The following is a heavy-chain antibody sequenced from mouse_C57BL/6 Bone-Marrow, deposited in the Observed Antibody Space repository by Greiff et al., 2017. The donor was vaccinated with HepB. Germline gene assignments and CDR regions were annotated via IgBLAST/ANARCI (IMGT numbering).Heavy chain of an antibody. V-gene: IGHV14-4*01. D-gene: IGHD1-1*01. J-gene: IGHJ2*01. CDR1: GFNIKDDY. CDR3: TTGGYYGSEY. Sequence: DVQLVESGAELVRPGASVKLSCTASGFNIKDDYMHWVKQRPEQGLEWIGWIDPENGDTEYASKFQGKATITADTSSNTAYLQLSSLTSEDTAVYYCTTGGYYGSEYWGQGTTLTVSS. CDR2: IDPENGDT.